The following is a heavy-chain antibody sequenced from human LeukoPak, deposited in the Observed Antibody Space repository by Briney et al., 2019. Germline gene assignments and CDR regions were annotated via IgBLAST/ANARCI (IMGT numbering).Heavy chain of an antibody. V-gene: IGHV1-18*01. CDR3: ARRVAVARRDAFDI. J-gene: IGHJ3*02. CDR2: ISSYNGNT. Sequence: GASVKVSCKASGYTFTSYGISWVGQAPGQGLEWMGWISSYNGNTNYAQKLQGRDTMSTDTSTGTAYMELRSLRSDDTAVYYCARRVAVARRDAFDIWGQGTMVTVSS. CDR1: GYTFTSYG. D-gene: IGHD6-19*01.